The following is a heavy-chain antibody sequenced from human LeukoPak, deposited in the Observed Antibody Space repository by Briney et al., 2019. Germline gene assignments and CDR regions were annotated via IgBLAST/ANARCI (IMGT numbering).Heavy chain of an antibody. CDR3: ARGRGSYYGKWLDY. D-gene: IGHD1-26*01. J-gene: IGHJ4*02. V-gene: IGHV4-39*01. CDR1: GGSISSSSYY. Sequence: PSETLSLTCTVSGGSISSSSYYWGWIRQPPGKGLEWIGSIYYSGSTYYNPSLKSRVTISVDTSKNQFSLKLSSVTAADTAVYYCARGRGSYYGKWLDYWGQGTLVTVSS. CDR2: IYYSGST.